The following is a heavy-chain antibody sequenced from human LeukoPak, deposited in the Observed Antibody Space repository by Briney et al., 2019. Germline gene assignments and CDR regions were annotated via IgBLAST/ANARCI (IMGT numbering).Heavy chain of an antibody. Sequence: SETLSLTCAVYGGSFRGYYWSWIRQPPGKGLEWIGEINHSGSTNYNPSLKSRVTISVDTSKNQFSLKLSSVTAADTAVYYCASSHYDILTGYHPRFDYWGQGTLVTVSS. CDR2: INHSGST. V-gene: IGHV4-34*01. D-gene: IGHD3-9*01. CDR3: ASSHYDILTGYHPRFDY. J-gene: IGHJ4*02. CDR1: GGSFRGYY.